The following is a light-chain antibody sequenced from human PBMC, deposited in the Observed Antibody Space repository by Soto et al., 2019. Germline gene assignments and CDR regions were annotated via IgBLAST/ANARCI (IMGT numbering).Light chain of an antibody. V-gene: IGKV1-5*03. J-gene: IGKJ1*01. CDR1: QTISSW. Sequence: DIPMTQSPSTLSRSFVDRVTITCGASQTISSWLAWYQQKPGKAPKLLIYKASTLKSGVPSRFSGSGSGTEFTLTISSLQPDDFATYYCQHYNSYSEAFGQGTEVDIK. CDR2: KAS. CDR3: QHYNSYSEA.